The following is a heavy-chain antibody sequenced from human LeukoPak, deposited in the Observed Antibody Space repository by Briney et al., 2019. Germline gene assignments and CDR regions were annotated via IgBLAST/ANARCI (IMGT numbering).Heavy chain of an antibody. J-gene: IGHJ3*02. CDR1: GFTVSSNY. V-gene: IGHV3-66*01. CDR2: IYSGGST. Sequence: GGSLRLSCAASGFTVSSNYMSWVRQAPGKGLEWVSVIYSGGSTYYADSVKGRFTISRDNSKNTLYLQMNSLRAEDTAVYYYARDSRLGAFDIWGQGTMVTVSS. D-gene: IGHD6-19*01. CDR3: ARDSRLGAFDI.